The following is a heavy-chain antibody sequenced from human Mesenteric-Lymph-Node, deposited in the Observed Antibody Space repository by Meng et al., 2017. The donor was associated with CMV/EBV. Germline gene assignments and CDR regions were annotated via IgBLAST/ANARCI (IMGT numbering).Heavy chain of an antibody. V-gene: IGHV3-30*02. Sequence: GGSLRLSCAASGFTFSSYAMHWVRQAPGKGLEWVAFIRYDGSNKFYADSVKGRFTISRDNSKITLYLQMNSLRAEDTAVYYCAKRLRRGDQISHYYGMDVWGQGTTVTVSS. J-gene: IGHJ6*02. CDR1: GFTFSSYA. CDR2: IRYDGSNK. D-gene: IGHD5-12*01. CDR3: AKRLRRGDQISHYYGMDV.